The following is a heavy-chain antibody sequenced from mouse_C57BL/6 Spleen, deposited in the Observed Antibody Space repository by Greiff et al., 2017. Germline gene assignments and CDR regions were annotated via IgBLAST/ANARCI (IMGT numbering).Heavy chain of an antibody. D-gene: IGHD2-4*01. J-gene: IGHJ3*01. CDR1: GFTFSSYT. CDR3: ARDDYDGAWFAY. CDR2: ISGGGGNT. Sequence: DVMLVESGGGLVKPGGSLKLSCAASGFTFSSYTMSWVRQTPEKRLEWVATISGGGGNTYYPDSVKGRFTISRDNAKNTLYLQMSSLRSEDTALYDCARDDYDGAWFAYWGQGTLVTVSA. V-gene: IGHV5-9*01.